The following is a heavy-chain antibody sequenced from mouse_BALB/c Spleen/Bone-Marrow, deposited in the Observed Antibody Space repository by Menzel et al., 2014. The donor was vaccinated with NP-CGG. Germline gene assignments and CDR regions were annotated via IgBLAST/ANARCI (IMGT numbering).Heavy chain of an antibody. D-gene: IGHD1-1*01. CDR1: GYTSTNYW. V-gene: IGHV1-63*02. J-gene: IGHJ3*01. CDR2: IYPGGGYT. Sequence: QVQLQQFGAELVRPGTSVKISCKASGYTSTNYWLGWVKQRPGHGLEWIGDIYPGGGYTNYNEKFKGKATLTADTSSSTAYMQLSSLTSEDSAVYFCARKDYGSSYPFAYWGQGTLVTVSA. CDR3: ARKDYGSSYPFAY.